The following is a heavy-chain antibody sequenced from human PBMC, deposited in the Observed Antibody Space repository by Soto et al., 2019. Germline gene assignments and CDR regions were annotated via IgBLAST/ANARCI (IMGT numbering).Heavy chain of an antibody. D-gene: IGHD3-9*01. CDR1: GFTFSNAW. V-gene: IGHV3-15*01. Sequence: EVQLVESGGGLVKPGGSLRLSCAASGFTFSNAWMSWVRQAPGKGLEWVGRIKSKTDGGTTDYAAPVKGRFTISRDDSKNTLYLQMNSLKTEYTAVYYCTTDGLVDIPVDYWGQGTLVTVSS. CDR2: IKSKTDGGTT. J-gene: IGHJ4*02. CDR3: TTDGLVDIPVDY.